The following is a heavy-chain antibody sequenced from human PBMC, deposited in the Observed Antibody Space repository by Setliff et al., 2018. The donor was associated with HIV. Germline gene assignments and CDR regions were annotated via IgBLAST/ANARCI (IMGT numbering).Heavy chain of an antibody. Sequence: SETLSLTCTVSGGSISSGVFYWSWIRQFPGKGLEWIGYIHYSGSTYYKPSLKSRVTISVDTSKNQFSLKLRSVTAADTAVYYCARDRATGRFDPWGQGTLVTVSS. J-gene: IGHJ5*02. V-gene: IGHV4-31*03. CDR2: IHYSGST. CDR1: GGSISSGVFY. CDR3: ARDRATGRFDP.